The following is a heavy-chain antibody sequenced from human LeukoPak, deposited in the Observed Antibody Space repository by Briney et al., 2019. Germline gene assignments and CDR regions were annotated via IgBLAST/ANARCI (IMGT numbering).Heavy chain of an antibody. CDR2: ISGSGGNT. CDR1: GFTFNNYA. D-gene: IGHD2-2*01. Sequence: GGSLRLSCAASGFTFNNYAMNWVRQAPGKGLEWVSAISGSGGNTYYADSVKGRFTISRDNSKNTLYLQMNSLRAEDTAIYYCAKGSSSSCYSHFDYWGQGNLVTVSS. CDR3: AKGSSSSCYSHFDY. J-gene: IGHJ4*02. V-gene: IGHV3-23*01.